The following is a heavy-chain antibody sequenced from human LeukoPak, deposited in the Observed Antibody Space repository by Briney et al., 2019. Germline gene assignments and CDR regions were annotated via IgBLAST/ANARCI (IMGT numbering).Heavy chain of an antibody. CDR3: AKHLGGNYFDRPFDY. V-gene: IGHV3-23*01. Sequence: PGGSLRLSCAASGFTFSDSAMTWVRQAPGRGLEWVAVISSGGNTKYADSEKGRFSISRDNSKNTLYLQMNSLRAEDTAVYYCAKHLGGNYFDRPFDYWGQGTLVTVSS. CDR2: ISSGGNT. CDR1: GFTFSDSA. J-gene: IGHJ4*02. D-gene: IGHD3-22*01.